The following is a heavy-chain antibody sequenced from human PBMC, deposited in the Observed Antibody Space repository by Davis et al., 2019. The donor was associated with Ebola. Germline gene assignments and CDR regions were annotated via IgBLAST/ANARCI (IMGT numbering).Heavy chain of an antibody. CDR3: ARGRATMVQGVISGYYYYGMDV. V-gene: IGHV1-18*01. Sequence: ASVKVSCKASGYTFTSSGITWVRQAPGQGLEWMGWISPYNGNRHYAQRLQGRVTMTTDTSTSTAYMELSSLRSEDTAVYYCARGRATMVQGVISGYYYYGMDVWGQGTTVTVSS. D-gene: IGHD3-10*01. J-gene: IGHJ6*02. CDR2: ISPYNGNR. CDR1: GYTFTSSG.